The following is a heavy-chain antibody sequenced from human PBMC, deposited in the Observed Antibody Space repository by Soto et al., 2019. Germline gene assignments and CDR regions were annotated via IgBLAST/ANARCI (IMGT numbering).Heavy chain of an antibody. CDR1: GFTFSSYW. CDR3: ATTGDYYDILTGYYRVFDY. Sequence: GGSLRLSCAASGFTFSSYWMSWVRQAPGKGLEWVANIKQDGSEKYYVDSVKGRFTISRDNAENTLYLQMNSLRAEDTAVYYCATTGDYYDILTGYYRVFDYWGQGTLVTVSS. J-gene: IGHJ4*02. CDR2: IKQDGSEK. V-gene: IGHV3-7*02. D-gene: IGHD3-9*01.